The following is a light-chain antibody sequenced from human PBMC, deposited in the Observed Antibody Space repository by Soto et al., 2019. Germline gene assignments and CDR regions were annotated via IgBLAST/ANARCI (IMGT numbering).Light chain of an antibody. V-gene: IGLV2-23*01. CDR1: SSDVGSYNL. Sequence: QSALTQPASVSGSPGQSITISCTGTSSDVGSYNLVSWYQQHPDKAPKLMIYEGSKRPSGVSNRFSGSKSGNTASLTISGLQAEDEADYYCWSYAGSGTVIFGGGTKLTVL. J-gene: IGLJ2*01. CDR3: WSYAGSGTVI. CDR2: EGS.